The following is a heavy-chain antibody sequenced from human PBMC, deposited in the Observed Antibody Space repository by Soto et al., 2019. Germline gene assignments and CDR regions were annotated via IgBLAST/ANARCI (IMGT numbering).Heavy chain of an antibody. CDR3: ARGTEIAAAGTAFDY. Sequence: ASVKVSCKASGYTFTSYGISWVRQAPGQGLEWMGWISAYNGNTNYAQKFQGRVTITADESTSTAYMELSSLRSEDTAVYYCARGTEIAAAGTAFDYWGQGTLVTVSS. CDR2: ISAYNGNT. D-gene: IGHD6-13*01. V-gene: IGHV1-18*01. J-gene: IGHJ4*02. CDR1: GYTFTSYG.